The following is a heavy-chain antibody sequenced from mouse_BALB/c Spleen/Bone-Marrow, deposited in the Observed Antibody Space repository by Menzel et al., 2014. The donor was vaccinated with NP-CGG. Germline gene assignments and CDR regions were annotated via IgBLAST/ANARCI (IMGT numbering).Heavy chain of an antibody. CDR3: ARDRRYDLAWFAY. Sequence: DVKLVESGGGLVQPGGSLRLSCATSGITFTDYYMSWVRQPPGKALEWLGFIRNKANGYTTEYSASVKGRFTISRDNSQSILYLQVNTLRAEDSATYYCARDRRYDLAWFAYWGQGTLVTVSA. V-gene: IGHV7-3*02. CDR2: IRNKANGYTT. CDR1: GITFTDYY. D-gene: IGHD2-14*01. J-gene: IGHJ3*01.